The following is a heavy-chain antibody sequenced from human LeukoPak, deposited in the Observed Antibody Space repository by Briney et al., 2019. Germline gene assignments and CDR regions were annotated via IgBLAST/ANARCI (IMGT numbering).Heavy chain of an antibody. V-gene: IGHV3-30*03. Sequence: PGGSLRLSCAASGFTFSSYGMHWVRQAPGKGLEWVAVISYDGSNKYYADSVKGRFTISRDNSKNTLYLQMNSLRAEDTAVYYCARSPSYCSSTSCRPYYYYYYGMDVWGQGTTVTVSS. CDR1: GFTFSSYG. J-gene: IGHJ6*02. CDR3: ARSPSYCSSTSCRPYYYYYYGMDV. D-gene: IGHD2-2*01. CDR2: ISYDGSNK.